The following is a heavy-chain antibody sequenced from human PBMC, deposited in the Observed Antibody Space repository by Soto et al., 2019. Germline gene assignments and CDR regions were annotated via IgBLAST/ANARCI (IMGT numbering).Heavy chain of an antibody. V-gene: IGHV4-34*01. CDR3: ARGTCSGTNCRYAEYFQH. CDR1: GGSFSDYY. D-gene: IGHD2-2*01. J-gene: IGHJ1*01. CDR2: IDYTGNI. Sequence: QVQLQQWGAGLLKPSETLSLTCAIYGGSFSDYYWAWIRQPPGKGLEWIGEIDYTGNINYNPSLKSQVTISIQTSKNQFSLKLNSVTAADTAFYYCARGTCSGTNCRYAEYFQHWGQGTLVTVSS.